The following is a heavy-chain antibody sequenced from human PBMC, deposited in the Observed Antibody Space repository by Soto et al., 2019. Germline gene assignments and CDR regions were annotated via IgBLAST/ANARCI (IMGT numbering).Heavy chain of an antibody. J-gene: IGHJ3*02. CDR1: GFAFSSHP. CDR3: ARRAFGSSRSFDI. D-gene: IGHD6-6*01. Sequence: GGSLRLSCTGSGFAFSSHPMSWVRQAPERGLEWVSGISDGGDLTYNADSVRGRFTISRDNSKNTLFLQMNSLRVEDTAVYYCARRAFGSSRSFDIWGQGXMVTVSS. V-gene: IGHV3-23*01. CDR2: ISDGGDLT.